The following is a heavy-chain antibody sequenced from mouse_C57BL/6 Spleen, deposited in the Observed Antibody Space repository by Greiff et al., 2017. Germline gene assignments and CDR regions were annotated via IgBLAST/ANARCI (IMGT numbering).Heavy chain of an antibody. CDR3: AREKINYDYDGYAMDY. Sequence: VQLQQPGAELVRPGTSVKVSCKASGYAFTNYLIEWVKQRPGQGLEWIGVINPGSGGTNYNEKFKGKATLTADKSSSTAYMQLSSLTSEDSAVYFCAREKINYDYDGYAMDYWGQGTSVTVSS. CDR1: GYAFTNYL. J-gene: IGHJ4*01. CDR2: INPGSGGT. V-gene: IGHV1-54*01. D-gene: IGHD2-4*01.